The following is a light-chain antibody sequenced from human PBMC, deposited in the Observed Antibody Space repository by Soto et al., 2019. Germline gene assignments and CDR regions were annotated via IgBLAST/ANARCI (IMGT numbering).Light chain of an antibody. Sequence: EIVMTQSPATLSVSPGESATLSCRASQSVSNNLAWYQQKPGQAPRLLIYGASARATGIPARFSGSGSGTECTLTISSLQSEDFAVYYYQQYNNWPLTFGGGTKVEIK. CDR2: GAS. CDR3: QQYNNWPLT. V-gene: IGKV3-15*01. CDR1: QSVSNN. J-gene: IGKJ4*01.